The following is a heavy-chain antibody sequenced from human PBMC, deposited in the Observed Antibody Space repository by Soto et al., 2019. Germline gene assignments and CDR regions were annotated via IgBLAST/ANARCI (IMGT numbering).Heavy chain of an antibody. CDR1: GFIFSSYA. CDR2: LSADGGTR. V-gene: IGHV3-30-3*01. CDR3: AREDYSYDLGALDF. D-gene: IGHD4-4*01. Sequence: QVQLVESGGGVVQPGRSLRLSCAASGFIFSSYAMQWVRQAPGKGLEWVAVLSADGGTRYYEDSVKGRFTISRDNSKNTLYLEIHSLRTEDTAVYYCAREDYSYDLGALDFWGRGTLVTVSS. J-gene: IGHJ4*02.